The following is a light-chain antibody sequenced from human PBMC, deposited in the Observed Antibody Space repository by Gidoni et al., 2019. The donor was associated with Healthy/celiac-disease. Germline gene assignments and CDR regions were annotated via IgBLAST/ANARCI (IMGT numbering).Light chain of an antibody. J-gene: IGKJ4*01. Sequence: ELMLTQSPGTLSLSPGERATLSCRASQSVSSSYLAWYQQKPGQAPRLLIYGASSRATGIPDRFSGSGSGTDFTLTISRLEPEDFAVYYCQQYGSSPRLTFXGXTKVXIK. CDR3: QQYGSSPRLT. CDR2: GAS. CDR1: QSVSSSY. V-gene: IGKV3-20*01.